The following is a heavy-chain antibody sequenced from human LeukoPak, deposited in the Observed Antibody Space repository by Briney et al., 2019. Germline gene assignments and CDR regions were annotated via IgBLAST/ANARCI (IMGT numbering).Heavy chain of an antibody. CDR1: GYSFITYW. Sequence: GEPLKIPCKGSGYSFITYWIGWVRQKPGKGPEWMGIIYPGGSDTRYNPSFQGQVTISVDRSISAVYLQWSSLKASDTAMYYCARRIVADTVSTRDGMDVWGQGTTVTVSS. CDR2: IYPGGSDT. V-gene: IGHV5-51*01. D-gene: IGHD4-17*01. J-gene: IGHJ6*02. CDR3: ARRIVADTVSTRDGMDV.